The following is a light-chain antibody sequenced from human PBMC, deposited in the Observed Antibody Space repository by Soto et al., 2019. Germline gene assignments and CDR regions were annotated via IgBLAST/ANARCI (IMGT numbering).Light chain of an antibody. Sequence: IQMTQSPFTLSASIGDRVTITFRASQGISSYLAWYQQKPGKAPKLLIYAASTLQSGVPSRFSGSGSGTEFTLTISSLQPEDFATYYCQQLNSYPRTFGQGTKV. J-gene: IGKJ1*01. V-gene: IGKV1-9*01. CDR1: QGISSY. CDR3: QQLNSYPRT. CDR2: AAS.